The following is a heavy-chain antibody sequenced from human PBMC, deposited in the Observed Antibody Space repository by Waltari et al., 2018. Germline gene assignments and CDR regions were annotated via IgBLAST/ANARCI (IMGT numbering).Heavy chain of an antibody. D-gene: IGHD6-13*01. V-gene: IGHV4-34*01. Sequence: QVQLQQWGAGLLKPSETLSLTCAVYGGSFSGYYWSWIRQPPGKGLEWIGEINHSGSTNYNPSLKSRVTISVDTSKNQFSLKLSSVTAADTAVYYCARCSKRGYFDLWGRGTLVTVSS. J-gene: IGHJ2*01. CDR3: ARCSKRGYFDL. CDR2: INHSGST. CDR1: GGSFSGYY.